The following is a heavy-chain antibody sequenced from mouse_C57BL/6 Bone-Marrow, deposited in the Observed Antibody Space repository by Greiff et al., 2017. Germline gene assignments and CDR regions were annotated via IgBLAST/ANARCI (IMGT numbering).Heavy chain of an antibody. D-gene: IGHD1-1*01. CDR2: IDPENGAT. CDR3: TTELPYFDV. Sequence: EVMLVESGAELVRPGASVKLSCTASGFNIKDDYMHWVKQRPEQGLEWIGWIDPENGATEYASQFQGKATIPADTYSNTAYRQLSSLKYADTAVYYCTTELPYFDVWGTGTTVTVSS. J-gene: IGHJ1*03. V-gene: IGHV14-4*01. CDR1: GFNIKDDY.